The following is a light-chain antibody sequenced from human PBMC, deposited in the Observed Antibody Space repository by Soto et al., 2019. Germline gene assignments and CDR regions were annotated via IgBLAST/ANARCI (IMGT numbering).Light chain of an antibody. CDR2: AAS. Sequence: DIQMTQSPSSLSASVGDRVTITCRASQGIGIYLAWFQQKPGRVPNLLIYAASALQTGVPSPFSGSGSGTEFTLTISILQPDDFATYYCQHYNSYSEAFGQGTKVDIK. CDR1: QGIGIY. J-gene: IGKJ1*01. CDR3: QHYNSYSEA. V-gene: IGKV1-27*01.